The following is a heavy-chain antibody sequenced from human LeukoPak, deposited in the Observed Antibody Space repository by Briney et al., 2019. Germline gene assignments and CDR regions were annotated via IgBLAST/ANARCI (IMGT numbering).Heavy chain of an antibody. CDR1: GFTFSSYW. CDR2: IKQDGSEK. CDR3: ARAIGKSEGY. J-gene: IGHJ4*02. Sequence: PGGSLRPSCAASGFTFSSYWMTWVRQAPRKGLEWVANIKQDGSEKYYVDSVKGRFTISRDNAKSSLYLQMDSLRAEDTAVYYCARAIGKSEGYWGQGTLVTVSS. V-gene: IGHV3-7*01. D-gene: IGHD2-15*01.